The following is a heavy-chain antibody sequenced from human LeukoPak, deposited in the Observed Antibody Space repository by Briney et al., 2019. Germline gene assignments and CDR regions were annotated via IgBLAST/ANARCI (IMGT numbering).Heavy chain of an antibody. V-gene: IGHV1-2*02. CDR2: INPNSGGT. D-gene: IGHD1-20*01. CDR1: GYTFTSYY. CDR3: ARDELSGSHDY. J-gene: IGHJ4*02. Sequence: APVKVSCKASGYTFTSYYMHWVRQAPGQGLEWMGWINPNSGGTNYAQKFQGRVTMTRDTSISTAYMELSRLRSDDTAVYYCARDELSGSHDYWGQGTLVTVSS.